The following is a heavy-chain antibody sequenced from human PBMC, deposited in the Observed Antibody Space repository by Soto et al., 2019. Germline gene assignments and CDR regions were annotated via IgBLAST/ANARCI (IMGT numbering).Heavy chain of an antibody. V-gene: IGHV1-2*04. CDR1: GYTFIGYY. CDR2: INPNSGGT. CDR3: AGGSGGLASLGYYGMDV. J-gene: IGHJ6*02. Sequence: QVQLVQSGAEVKKTGASVKVSCRASGYTFIGYYIHWVRQAPGQGLEWMGWINPNSGGTNYAQMFQGLVNMSRDRAIRTCLMVLSRLESDTTAYYYAAGGSGGLASLGYYGMDVWGQGTTVTVSS. D-gene: IGHD1-26*01.